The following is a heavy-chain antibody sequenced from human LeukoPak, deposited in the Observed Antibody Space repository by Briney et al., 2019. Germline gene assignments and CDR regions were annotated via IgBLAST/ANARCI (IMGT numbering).Heavy chain of an antibody. D-gene: IGHD2-15*01. J-gene: IGHJ4*02. V-gene: IGHV3-74*01. CDR3: ARSRPRCSGGSCPMSYYFDY. CDR1: GFTFSNYG. Sequence: PGGSLRLSCAASGFTFSNYGMNWVRQAPGKGLVWVSRISSDGSSTTYADSVKGRFTISRDNAKNTLYLQMNSLRAEDTAVYYCARSRPRCSGGSCPMSYYFDYWGQGTLVTVSS. CDR2: ISSDGSST.